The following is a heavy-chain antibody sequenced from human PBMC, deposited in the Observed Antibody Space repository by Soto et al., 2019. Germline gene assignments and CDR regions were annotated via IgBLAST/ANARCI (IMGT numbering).Heavy chain of an antibody. V-gene: IGHV1-69*13. Sequence: SVNVSGEASGGSFSSYAISCVQQAPGQGLEWMGGIIPIFGTANYAQKFQGRVTITADESTSTAYMELSSLRSEDTAVYYCARDNSAAAWFDPWGQGTLVTVSS. J-gene: IGHJ5*02. CDR1: GGSFSSYA. CDR2: IIPIFGTA. CDR3: ARDNSAAAWFDP. D-gene: IGHD6-25*01.